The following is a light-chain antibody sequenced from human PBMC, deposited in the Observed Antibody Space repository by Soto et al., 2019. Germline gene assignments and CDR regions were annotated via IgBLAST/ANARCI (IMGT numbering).Light chain of an antibody. V-gene: IGKV1-39*01. J-gene: IGKJ1*01. CDR3: HQEYNTPWT. Sequence: DIQVTQSPASLSASVGDRVTITCRASQDIAFYLNWYQHKPGKAPQVLIYGASTLQSGVPSRFRGSGSGTDFTLTIDDLQHEDLATYFCHQEYNTPWTFGQGTKVEIK. CDR1: QDIAFY. CDR2: GAS.